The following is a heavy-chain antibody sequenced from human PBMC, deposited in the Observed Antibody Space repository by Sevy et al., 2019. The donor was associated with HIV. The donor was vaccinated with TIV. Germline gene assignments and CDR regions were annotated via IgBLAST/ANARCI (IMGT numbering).Heavy chain of an antibody. CDR2: IYSGGST. D-gene: IGHD3-22*01. CDR3: ARDRYYDASGYYYYYYGLDV. CDR1: TFSVTDNY. J-gene: IGHJ6*02. V-gene: IGHV3-66*01. Sequence: GGSLRLSCAASTFSVTDNYMSWVRQAPGKGLEWVSTIYSGGSTFYADSVKGRFTISRDNSKNTRYLQMNSLRAEDMAVYYCARDRYYDASGYYYYYYGLDVWGQGTTVTVSS.